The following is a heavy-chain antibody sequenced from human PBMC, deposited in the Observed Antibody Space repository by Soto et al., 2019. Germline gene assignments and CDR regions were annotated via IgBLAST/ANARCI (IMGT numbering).Heavy chain of an antibody. CDR3: ARVKLGSYDWVDP. CDR1: GFTFSSYW. V-gene: IGHV3-74*01. CDR2: INPDVGRT. J-gene: IGHJ5*02. D-gene: IGHD3-16*01. Sequence: QLVESGGGLVQPGGSLRLSCAASGFTFSSYWLHWVRQAPGEGLVWVSRINPDVGRTNYADSVKGRFTISRENAKNSLYLQMDSLRAEDTAVYYCARVKLGSYDWVDPWGQGTLVTVSS.